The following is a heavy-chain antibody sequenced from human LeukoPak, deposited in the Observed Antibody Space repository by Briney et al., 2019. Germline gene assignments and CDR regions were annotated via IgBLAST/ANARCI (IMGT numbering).Heavy chain of an antibody. Sequence: PGGSLRLSCAASGFRFSGYGMHWVRQAPGKGLEWVAVISFDGNTQYLADSVRGRFTISRDNSKTTLDLQMNSLRTEDTAIYYCTRASGDYSNFDYWGQGTLVTVSS. D-gene: IGHD3-22*01. CDR1: GFRFSGYG. CDR2: ISFDGNTQ. J-gene: IGHJ4*02. CDR3: TRASGDYSNFDY. V-gene: IGHV3-30*19.